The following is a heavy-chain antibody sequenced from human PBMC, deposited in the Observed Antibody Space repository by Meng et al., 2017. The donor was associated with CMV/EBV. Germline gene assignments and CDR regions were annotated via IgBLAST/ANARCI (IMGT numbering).Heavy chain of an antibody. V-gene: IGHV3-53*01. CDR3: ARRGVTTKEFDY. Sequence: GESLKISCAASGFTVSSNYMSWVRQAPGKGLEWVSVIYSGGSTYYADSVKGRFTISRDNSKNTLYLQMNSLRAEDTAVYYCARRGVTTKEFDYWGQGTLVTVS. CDR2: IYSGGST. J-gene: IGHJ4*02. CDR1: GFTVSSNY. D-gene: IGHD4-17*01.